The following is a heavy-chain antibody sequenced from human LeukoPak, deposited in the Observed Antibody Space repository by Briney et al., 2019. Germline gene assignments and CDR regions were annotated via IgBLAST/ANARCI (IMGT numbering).Heavy chain of an antibody. D-gene: IGHD5-18*01. CDR1: GITLSSYW. J-gene: IGHJ5*02. V-gene: IGHV3-74*01. CDR3: ARSGSGYSYGDP. Sequence: GGSLRLSCAASGITLSSYWMDWVRQAPGKGLVWVSRINSDGTFTNYADSVKGRFTISRDNAKHTLYLQMNSLRAEDTAVYYCARSGSGYSYGDPWGQGTLVTVSS. CDR2: INSDGTFT.